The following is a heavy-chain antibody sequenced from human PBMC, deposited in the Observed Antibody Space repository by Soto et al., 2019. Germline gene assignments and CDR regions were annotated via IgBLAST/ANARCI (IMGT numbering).Heavy chain of an antibody. CDR3: ARDSHQWLRKPGRIY. Sequence: GGSLRLSCAASGFTFSSYWMSWVRQAPGKGLEWVANIKQDGSEKYYVDSVKGRFTISRDNAKNSLYLQMNSLRAEDTAVYYCARDSHQWLRKPGRIYWGQGTLVTVSS. D-gene: IGHD5-12*01. V-gene: IGHV3-7*01. J-gene: IGHJ4*02. CDR2: IKQDGSEK. CDR1: GFTFSSYW.